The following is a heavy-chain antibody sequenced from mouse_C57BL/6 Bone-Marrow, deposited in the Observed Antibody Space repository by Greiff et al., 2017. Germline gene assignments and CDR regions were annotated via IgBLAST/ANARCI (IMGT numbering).Heavy chain of an antibody. CDR2: INPNNGGT. CDR3: ASSWGDWYFDV. Sequence: EVKLQQSGPELVKPGASVKISCKASGYTFTDYYMNWVKQSHGKSLEWIGDINPNNGGTSYNQKFKGKATLTVDKSSSTTYMELRSLTSEDSAVYYSASSWGDWYFDVWGTGTTVTVSS. D-gene: IGHD1-1*01. J-gene: IGHJ1*03. V-gene: IGHV1-26*01. CDR1: GYTFTDYY.